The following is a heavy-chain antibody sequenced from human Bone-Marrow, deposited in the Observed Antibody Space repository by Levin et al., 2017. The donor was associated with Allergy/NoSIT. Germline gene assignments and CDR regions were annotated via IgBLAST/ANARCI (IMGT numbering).Heavy chain of an antibody. V-gene: IGHV3-23*01. CDR1: GFVFSTFA. D-gene: IGHD3-16*01. Sequence: GGSLGLSCAASGFVFSTFAMSWVRQAPGKGLEWVSAISGSGSTTYYADSVKGRFTISRDNSKNTLYLQINSLRAEDTGVYFCAQDRHVAVSLFHIWGQGTTVIVSS. CDR3: AQDRHVAVSLFHI. CDR2: ISGSGSTT. J-gene: IGHJ3*02.